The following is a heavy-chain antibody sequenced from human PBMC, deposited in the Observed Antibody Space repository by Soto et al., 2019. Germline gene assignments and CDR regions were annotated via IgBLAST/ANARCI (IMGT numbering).Heavy chain of an antibody. J-gene: IGHJ3*02. Sequence: SVKVSCKASGVTFSSYAISWVRQAPGQGLEWMGGIIPIFGTANYAQKFQGRVTITADESTSTAYMELSSLRSEDTAVYYRARDRDYYDSSGYSDAFDIWGQGTMVTVSS. V-gene: IGHV1-69*13. CDR2: IIPIFGTA. CDR3: ARDRDYYDSSGYSDAFDI. CDR1: GVTFSSYA. D-gene: IGHD3-22*01.